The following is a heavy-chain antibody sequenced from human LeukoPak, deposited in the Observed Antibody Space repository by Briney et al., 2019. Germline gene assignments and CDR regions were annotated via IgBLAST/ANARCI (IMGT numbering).Heavy chain of an antibody. CDR1: GGSISSGGYY. CDR3: ARGGSMMTPGDAFDI. CDR2: IYYSGST. J-gene: IGHJ3*02. V-gene: IGHV4-31*03. D-gene: IGHD2/OR15-2a*01. Sequence: PSQTLSLTCTVSGGSISSGGYYWSWIRQHPGKGLEWIGYIYYSGSTYYNPSLKSRVTISVDTSKNQFSLKLSSVTAADTAVYYCARGGSMMTPGDAFDIWGQGTMVTVSS.